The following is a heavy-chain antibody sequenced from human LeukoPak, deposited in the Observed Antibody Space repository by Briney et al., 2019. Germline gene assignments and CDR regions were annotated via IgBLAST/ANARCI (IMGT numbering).Heavy chain of an antibody. Sequence: SETLSLTCTVSGGSISSYYWSWIRQPPGKGLEWIGYIYYSGSTNYNPSLKSRVTISVDTSKNQFSLKLSSVTAADTAVYYCARGGVVAPNWLDPWGQGTLVIVSS. CDR2: IYYSGST. J-gene: IGHJ5*02. CDR3: ARGGVVAPNWLDP. V-gene: IGHV4-59*01. CDR1: GGSISSYY. D-gene: IGHD2-21*01.